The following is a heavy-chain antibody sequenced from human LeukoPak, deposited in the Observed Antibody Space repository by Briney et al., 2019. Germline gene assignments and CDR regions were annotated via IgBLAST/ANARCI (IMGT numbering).Heavy chain of an antibody. D-gene: IGHD6-25*01. J-gene: IGHJ6*02. CDR1: GGSISSYY. CDR2: IYYSGST. V-gene: IGHV4-4*07. Sequence: KASETLSLTCTVSGGSISSYYWSWIRQPAGKGLEWIGSIYYSGSTYYNPSLKSRVTISLDTSKNQFSLRLSSVTAADTAVYHCASGSPFYGLDFWGQGTTVTVSS. CDR3: ASGSPFYGLDF.